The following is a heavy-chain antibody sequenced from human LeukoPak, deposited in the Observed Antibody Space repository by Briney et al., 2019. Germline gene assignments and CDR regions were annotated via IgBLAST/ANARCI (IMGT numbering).Heavy chain of an antibody. Sequence: GGSLRLSCAASGFTFSGYLMHWVRQAPGKGLEWVSAISGSGGSTYYADSVKGRFTISRDNSKNTLYLQMNSLRAEDTAVYYCAKDGDYDILTGYYASPIFYFDYWGQGTLVTVSS. CDR2: ISGSGGST. CDR1: GFTFSGYL. CDR3: AKDGDYDILTGYYASPIFYFDY. J-gene: IGHJ4*02. V-gene: IGHV3-23*01. D-gene: IGHD3-9*01.